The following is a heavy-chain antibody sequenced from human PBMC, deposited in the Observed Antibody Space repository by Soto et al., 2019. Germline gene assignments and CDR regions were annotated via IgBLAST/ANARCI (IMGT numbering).Heavy chain of an antibody. V-gene: IGHV1-69*13. D-gene: IGHD6-6*01. CDR2: IIPIFGTA. J-gene: IGHJ4*02. Sequence: SVKVSCKASGGTFSSYAISWVRQAPGQGLEWMGGIIPIFGTANYAQKFQGRVTITADESTSTAYMELSSLRSEDTAVYYCARATVEYSSSSVGYFDYWGQGTLVTVSS. CDR3: ARATVEYSSSSVGYFDY. CDR1: GGTFSSYA.